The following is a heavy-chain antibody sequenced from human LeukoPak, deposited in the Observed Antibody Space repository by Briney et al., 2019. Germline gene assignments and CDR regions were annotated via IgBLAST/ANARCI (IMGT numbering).Heavy chain of an antibody. D-gene: IGHD4-17*01. CDR3: ARVAYGDRY. V-gene: IGHV3-7*01. CDR1: GFTFSSYW. Sequence: PGGSLRLSCADSGFTFSSYWMSWVRQAPGKGLEWVGNIQEDGSAQYYVDSVKGRFTISRDNAKNSLYLQMNSLRVDDTAVYYCARVAYGDRYWGQGTLVTVSS. CDR2: IQEDGSAQ. J-gene: IGHJ4*02.